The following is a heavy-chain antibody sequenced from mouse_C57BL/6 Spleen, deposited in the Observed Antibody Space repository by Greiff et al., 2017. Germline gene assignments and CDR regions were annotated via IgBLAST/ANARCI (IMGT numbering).Heavy chain of an antibody. Sequence: QVQLQQSGPELVKPGASVKISCKASGYAFSSSWMNWVKQRPGKGLEWIGRIYPGDGDTNYNGKFKGKATLTADKSSSTAYMQLSSLTSEDSAVYFCARGLYYDYAMYYWGQGTSVTVSS. J-gene: IGHJ4*01. CDR3: ARGLYYDYAMYY. CDR2: IYPGDGDT. V-gene: IGHV1-82*01. CDR1: GYAFSSSW. D-gene: IGHD2-1*01.